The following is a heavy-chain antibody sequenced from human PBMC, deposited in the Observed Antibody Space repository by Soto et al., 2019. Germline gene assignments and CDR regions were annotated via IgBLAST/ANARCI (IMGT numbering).Heavy chain of an antibody. V-gene: IGHV4-59*01. J-gene: IGHJ6*02. CDR3: ARDSLVGATFHYYYGMDV. D-gene: IGHD1-26*01. CDR2: IYYSGST. CDR1: GGSISSYY. Sequence: QVQLQESGPGLVKPSETLSLTCTVSGGSISSYYWSWIRQPPGKGLEWIGYIYYSGSTNYNPSLKSRVTITVDTSKSQFSLKLSSVTAADTAVYYCARDSLVGATFHYYYGMDVWGQGTTVTVSS.